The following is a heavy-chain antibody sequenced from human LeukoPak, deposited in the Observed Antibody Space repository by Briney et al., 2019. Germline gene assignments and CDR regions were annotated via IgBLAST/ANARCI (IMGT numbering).Heavy chain of an antibody. V-gene: IGHV3-9*01. CDR2: ISWNSGSI. CDR1: GFTFYDYA. D-gene: IGHD3-22*01. Sequence: SLSLSCAASGFTFYDYAMHWVRQAPGKGLEWVSGISWNSGSIGYADSVKGRFTISRDNAKNSLYLQMNSLRAEDTAFYYCAKDKASSGYYTSLDYWGQGTLVTVSS. CDR3: AKDKASSGYYTSLDY. J-gene: IGHJ4*02.